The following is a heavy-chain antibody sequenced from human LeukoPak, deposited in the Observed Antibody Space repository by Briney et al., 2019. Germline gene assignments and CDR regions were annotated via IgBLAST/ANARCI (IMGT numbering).Heavy chain of an antibody. D-gene: IGHD6-13*01. Sequence: SVKVSCKASGGTFSSYAISWVRQAPGQGLEWMGGIIPIFGTANYAQKFQGRVTITADESTSTAYMELSSLRSEDTAVYYFASGWWDSSSWYSWFDPWGQGTLVTVSS. CDR2: IIPIFGTA. J-gene: IGHJ5*02. CDR3: ASGWWDSSSWYSWFDP. CDR1: GGTFSSYA. V-gene: IGHV1-69*13.